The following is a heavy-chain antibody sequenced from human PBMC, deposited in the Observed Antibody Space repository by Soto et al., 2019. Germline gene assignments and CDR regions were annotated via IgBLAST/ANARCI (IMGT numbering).Heavy chain of an antibody. V-gene: IGHV4-59*01. CDR2: IYYSGST. Sequence: SETLSLTCTVSGGSISSYYWSWIRQPPGKGLEWIGYIYYSGSTNYNPSLKSRVTISVDTSKNQFSLKLSSVTAADTAVYYCARAEYDDLSAVEIFDYWGQGTLVTVSS. CDR3: ARAEYDDLSAVEIFDY. J-gene: IGHJ4*02. D-gene: IGHD3-22*01. CDR1: GGSISSYY.